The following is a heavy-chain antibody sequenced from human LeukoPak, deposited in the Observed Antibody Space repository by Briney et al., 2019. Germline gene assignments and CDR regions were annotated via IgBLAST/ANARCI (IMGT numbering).Heavy chain of an antibody. Sequence: GASVKVSCKASGYTFTGYYMHWVRQAPGQGLEWMGWINPNSGGTNYAQKFQGRVTMTRDTSISAAYMELSRLGSDDTAVYYCARDAIAAARSKQRNWFDPWGQGTLVTVSS. V-gene: IGHV1-2*02. CDR3: ARDAIAAARSKQRNWFDP. CDR2: INPNSGGT. J-gene: IGHJ5*02. CDR1: GYTFTGYY. D-gene: IGHD6-13*01.